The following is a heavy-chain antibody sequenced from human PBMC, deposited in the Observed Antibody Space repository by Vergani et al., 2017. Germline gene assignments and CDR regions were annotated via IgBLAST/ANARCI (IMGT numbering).Heavy chain of an antibody. J-gene: IGHJ6*02. CDR2: IRYDGSSE. CDR1: GFTLNTYG. V-gene: IGHV3-30*02. Sequence: QVQILQSGGGVVQPGGSLRLSCTLSGFTLNTYGIHWVRQAPGKGLEWVSFIRYDGSSEYYGDSVKGRFTISRDKSQNTVNLQMNSLRTEDTAVYFCAISVIAGNVGCAYFGMNVWGRGTTVTVSS. D-gene: IGHD2/OR15-2a*01. CDR3: AISVIAGNVGCAYFGMNV.